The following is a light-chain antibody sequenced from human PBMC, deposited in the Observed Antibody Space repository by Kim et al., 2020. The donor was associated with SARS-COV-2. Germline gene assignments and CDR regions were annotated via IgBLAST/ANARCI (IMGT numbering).Light chain of an antibody. CDR3: QQRSNWRAH. J-gene: IGKJ1*01. CDR1: QSVSSY. Sequence: EIVLTQSPATLSLSPGERATLSCRASQSVSSYLAWYQQKPGQAPRLLIYDASNRATGIPARFSGSGSGTDFTLTISSLEPEDFAVYYCQQRSNWRAHFGQGTKVDI. CDR2: DAS. V-gene: IGKV3-11*01.